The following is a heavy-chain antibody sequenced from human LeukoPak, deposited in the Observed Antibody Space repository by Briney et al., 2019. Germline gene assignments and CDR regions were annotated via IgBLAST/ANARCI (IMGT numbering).Heavy chain of an antibody. CDR3: GSERVFYGLDV. CDR1: GFTFSSYW. J-gene: IGHJ6*02. Sequence: GGSLRLSCAASGFTFSSYWMHWVRQAPVKGLMWVSRIKSDGSETSYADSVKGRFIISRDNARNTLYLQMNSLRPEDTAIYYCGSERVFYGLDVWGQGTTVTVSS. V-gene: IGHV3-74*01. CDR2: IKSDGSET.